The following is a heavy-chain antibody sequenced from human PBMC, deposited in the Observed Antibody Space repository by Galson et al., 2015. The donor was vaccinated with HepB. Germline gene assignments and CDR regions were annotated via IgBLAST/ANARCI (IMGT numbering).Heavy chain of an antibody. V-gene: IGHV3-30*18. CDR1: GFTFSSYG. CDR2: ISYDGSNK. Sequence: SLRLSCAASGFTFSSYGMHWVRQAPGKGLEWVAVISYDGSNKYYADSVKGRFTISRDNSKNTLYLQMNSLRAEDTAVYYCAKEGGILNYQLLNRAYFQHWGQGTLVTVSS. D-gene: IGHD2-2*01. CDR3: AKEGGILNYQLLNRAYFQH. J-gene: IGHJ1*01.